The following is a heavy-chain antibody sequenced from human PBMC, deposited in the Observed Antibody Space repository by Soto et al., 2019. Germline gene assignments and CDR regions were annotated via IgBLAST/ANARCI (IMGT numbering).Heavy chain of an antibody. J-gene: IGHJ3*02. D-gene: IGHD6-13*01. CDR1: GYTFTSYY. CDR3: AKDVAAAGRIDI. V-gene: IGHV1-46*01. CDR2: INPSGGST. Sequence: ASVKVSCKASGYTFTSYYMHWVRQAPGQGLEWMGIINPSGGSTSYAQKFQGRVTMTRDTSTSTVYMELSSLRSEDTAVYYCAKDVAAAGRIDIWGQGTMVTVSS.